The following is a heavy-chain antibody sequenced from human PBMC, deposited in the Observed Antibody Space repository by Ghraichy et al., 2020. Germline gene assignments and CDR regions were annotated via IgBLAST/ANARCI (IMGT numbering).Heavy chain of an antibody. Sequence: WGSLRLSCAASGFTFSSYAMSWVRQAPGKGLEWVSVISDSGGSTYYADSVQGRFTISRDNSKNTLYLQMNSLRAEDTAVYYCAKRGRYVVPAEGYFDYWGQGTLVTVSS. CDR1: GFTFSSYA. D-gene: IGHD2-2*01. V-gene: IGHV3-23*01. CDR3: AKRGRYVVPAEGYFDY. J-gene: IGHJ4*02. CDR2: ISDSGGST.